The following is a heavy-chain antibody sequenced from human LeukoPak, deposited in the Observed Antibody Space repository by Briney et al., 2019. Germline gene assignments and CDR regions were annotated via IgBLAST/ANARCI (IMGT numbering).Heavy chain of an antibody. Sequence: GGSLRLSCAASGFTFSSYSMNWVRQAPGKGLEWVSSISSSSSYIYYADSVKGRFTISRDNSKNTLYLQMNSLRAEDTAVYYCARGSSSRSGYYYYYMDVWGKGTTVTISS. V-gene: IGHV3-21*01. CDR1: GFTFSSYS. CDR2: ISSSSSYI. J-gene: IGHJ6*03. CDR3: ARGSSSRSGYYYYYMDV. D-gene: IGHD6-13*01.